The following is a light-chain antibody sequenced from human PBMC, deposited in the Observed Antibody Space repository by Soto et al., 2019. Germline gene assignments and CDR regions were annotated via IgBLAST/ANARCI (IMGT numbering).Light chain of an antibody. CDR3: QQRSNWPIT. CDR1: QTINNN. Sequence: VMTQAPATLSVSPGERATLSCRASQTINNNVAWYQLKDGQVPRLVIYGASTRATDIPARFSGSGSGTDFTLTISSLEPEDFAVYYCQQRSNWPITFGQGTRLEI. CDR2: GAS. J-gene: IGKJ5*01. V-gene: IGKV3-11*01.